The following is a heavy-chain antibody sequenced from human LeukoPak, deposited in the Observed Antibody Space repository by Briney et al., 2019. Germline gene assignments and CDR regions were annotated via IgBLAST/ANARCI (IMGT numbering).Heavy chain of an antibody. Sequence: GGSLRLSCAASGFTFSNYAMSWVRQAPGKGLEWVGRIKSKTDGGTTDYAAPVKGRFTISRDDSKNTLYLQMNSLKTEDAAVYYCTTGRGYCSSTSCVGAFDIWGQGTMVTVSS. CDR1: GFTFSNYA. V-gene: IGHV3-15*01. CDR3: TTGRGYCSSTSCVGAFDI. J-gene: IGHJ3*02. D-gene: IGHD2-2*01. CDR2: IKSKTDGGTT.